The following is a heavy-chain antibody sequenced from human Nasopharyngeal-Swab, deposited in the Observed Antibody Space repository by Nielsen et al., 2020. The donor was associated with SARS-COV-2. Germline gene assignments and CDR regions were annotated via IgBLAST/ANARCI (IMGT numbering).Heavy chain of an antibody. Sequence: GESLKISCAASGFTFSDYYMSWIRQAPGKGLEWVSYISSSGSTIYYADSVKGRFTISRDNAKNSLYLQMNGLRAEDTAVYYCARRGGYGTPVDYWGQGTLVTVSS. D-gene: IGHD5-18*01. V-gene: IGHV3-11*04. CDR1: GFTFSDYY. CDR3: ARRGGYGTPVDY. CDR2: ISSSGSTI. J-gene: IGHJ4*02.